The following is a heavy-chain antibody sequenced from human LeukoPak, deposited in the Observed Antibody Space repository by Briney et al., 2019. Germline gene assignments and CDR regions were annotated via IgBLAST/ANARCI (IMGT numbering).Heavy chain of an antibody. CDR2: IRYDGSDK. Sequence: GGSLRLSCAASGFTLRGYGMHWVRQAPGKGLEWVAFIRYDGSDKSYADSVKGRFTISRDNSENTLYLQINSLRVEDTAVYYCAKDTPTTGYHLDSWGQGTLVTVSS. CDR3: AKDTPTTGYHLDS. CDR1: GFTLRGYG. D-gene: IGHD1-1*01. J-gene: IGHJ4*02. V-gene: IGHV3-30*02.